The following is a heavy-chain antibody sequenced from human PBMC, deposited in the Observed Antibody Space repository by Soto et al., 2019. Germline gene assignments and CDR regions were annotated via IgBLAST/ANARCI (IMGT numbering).Heavy chain of an antibody. J-gene: IGHJ4*02. CDR3: AKKVNSGPGSQYFDY. D-gene: IGHD3-10*01. Sequence: GGSLRLSCAASGFTFSSYSMSWVRQAPGKGLEWVSGFRTGGDDTTTYYADSVKGRFTISRDNSKNTLFLQMNSLRAEDTAIYYCAKKVNSGPGSQYFDYWGQGTLVTVSS. CDR1: GFTFSSYS. CDR2: FRTGGDDTTT. V-gene: IGHV3-23*01.